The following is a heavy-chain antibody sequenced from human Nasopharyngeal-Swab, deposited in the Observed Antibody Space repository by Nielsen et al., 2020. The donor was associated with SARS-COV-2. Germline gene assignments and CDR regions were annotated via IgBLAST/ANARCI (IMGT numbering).Heavy chain of an antibody. D-gene: IGHD3-3*01. J-gene: IGHJ6*02. Sequence: GESLKISCTASGFTFGDYAMSWFRQAPGKGLEWVGFIRSKAYGGTTEYAASVKGRFTISRDDSKSIAYLQMNSLKTEDTAVYYCTRDLDFWSGDARLTYYYGMDVWGQGTTVTVSS. V-gene: IGHV3-49*03. CDR2: IRSKAYGGTT. CDR1: GFTFGDYA. CDR3: TRDLDFWSGDARLTYYYGMDV.